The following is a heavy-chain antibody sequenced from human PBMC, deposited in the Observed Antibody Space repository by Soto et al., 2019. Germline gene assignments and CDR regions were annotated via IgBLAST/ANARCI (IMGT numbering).Heavy chain of an antibody. CDR1: GFSISTSEVG. CDR2: IYWDDDK. V-gene: IGHV2-5*02. Sequence: SGPTLVNPTQTLRLTCTLSGFSISTSEVGVGWIRQPPGKALEWLALIYWDDDKRYSPSLKSRLTITKDTSKNQVVLTMTNMDPVDTATYYCAHSPTKDYDFWSGYYTAEPYFDYWGQGTLVTVSS. D-gene: IGHD3-3*01. J-gene: IGHJ4*02. CDR3: AHSPTKDYDFWSGYYTAEPYFDY.